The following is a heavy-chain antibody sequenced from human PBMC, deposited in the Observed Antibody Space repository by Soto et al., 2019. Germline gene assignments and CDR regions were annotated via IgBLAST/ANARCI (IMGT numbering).Heavy chain of an antibody. V-gene: IGHV3-30*18. CDR2: ISYDGSNK. Sequence: QVQLVESGGGVVQPGRSLRISCAASGFTFSSYAIHWVRQAPGKGLEWVSVISYDGSNKFYTDSVKGRFTISRDNSKNTLYLQMNSLRIEDTSVYYCAKDSSGSSDAFDFWGQGTMVIGSS. D-gene: IGHD3-22*01. J-gene: IGHJ3*01. CDR1: GFTFSSYA. CDR3: AKDSSGSSDAFDF.